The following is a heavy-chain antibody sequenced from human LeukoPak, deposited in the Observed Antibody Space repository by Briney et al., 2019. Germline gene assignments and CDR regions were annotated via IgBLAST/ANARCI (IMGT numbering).Heavy chain of an antibody. CDR2: IRYDGGSN. Sequence: TGGSLRLSCAASGFIFRSYGLHWVRQAPGKGLEWVAFIRYDGGSNYYADPVKGRFIISRDNSKNTLYLQMNSLKAEDTAVYYWAKGSDSFDYWGQGILVTVSS. V-gene: IGHV3-30*02. CDR1: GFIFRSYG. J-gene: IGHJ4*02. CDR3: AKGSDSFDY.